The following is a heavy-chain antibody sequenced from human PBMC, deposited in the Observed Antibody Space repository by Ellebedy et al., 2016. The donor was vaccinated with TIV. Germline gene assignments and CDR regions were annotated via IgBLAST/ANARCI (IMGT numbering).Heavy chain of an antibody. V-gene: IGHV3-21*01. J-gene: IGHJ4*02. CDR3: ARDHSGLWFGELAEEFDY. CDR1: GFTFSSYS. CDR2: ISSSGTYI. Sequence: GESLKISCAASGFTFSSYSMNWVRQAPGKGLEWVSSISSSGTYIYYADSVKGRFTISRDNAKNSLYLQMNSLRAEDTAVYYCARDHSGLWFGELAEEFDYWGQGTLVTVSS. D-gene: IGHD3-10*01.